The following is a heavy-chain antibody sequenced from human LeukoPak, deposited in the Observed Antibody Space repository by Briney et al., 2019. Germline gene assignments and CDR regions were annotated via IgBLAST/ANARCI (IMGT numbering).Heavy chain of an antibody. D-gene: IGHD5-18*01. CDR2: IHWNSGSL. V-gene: IGHV3-9*01. J-gene: IGHJ6*02. CDR3: AKDRGYTYGPLDV. Sequence: GGSLRLSCAASGFTFDDYAMHWIRQAPGKGLEWVSGIHWNSGSLGYADSVKGRFTISRDNAKNSLFLQMNSLRTEDTALYYCAKDRGYTYGPLDVWGPGTTVTVSS. CDR1: GFTFDDYA.